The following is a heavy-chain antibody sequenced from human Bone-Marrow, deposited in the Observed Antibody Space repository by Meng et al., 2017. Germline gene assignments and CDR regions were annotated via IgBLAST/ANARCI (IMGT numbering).Heavy chain of an antibody. J-gene: IGHJ6*02. D-gene: IGHD3-16*02. CDR1: GYTFTSYG. Sequence: ASVKVSCKASGYTFTSYGISWVRQAPGQGLEWMGWISAYNGNTNYAQKLQGRVTMTTDTSTSTAYMELRSLRSDDTAVYYCASNWLSEGLYYYGMDVWGQGTTVTVSS. CDR2: ISAYNGNT. CDR3: ASNWLSEGLYYYGMDV. V-gene: IGHV1-18*01.